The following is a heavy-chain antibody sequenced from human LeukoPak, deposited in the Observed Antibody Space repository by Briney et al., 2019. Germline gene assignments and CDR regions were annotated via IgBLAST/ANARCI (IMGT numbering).Heavy chain of an antibody. CDR3: TKDPNGDYVGAFDF. CDR1: GFTFNSYA. Sequence: PGRSLRLSCAASGFTFNSYAMHWVRQAPGKGLEWVAVISFDGNNKYYADSVKGRFTISRDNAKNSLYLQMNSLRAEDTAVYYCTKDPNGDYVGAFDFWGQGTMVTVSS. V-gene: IGHV3-30-3*01. D-gene: IGHD4-17*01. CDR2: ISFDGNNK. J-gene: IGHJ3*01.